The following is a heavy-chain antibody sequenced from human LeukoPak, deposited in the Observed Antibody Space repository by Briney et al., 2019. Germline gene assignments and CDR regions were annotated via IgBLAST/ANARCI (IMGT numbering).Heavy chain of an antibody. CDR3: ATLAYCGGDCYQDAFDI. D-gene: IGHD2-21*02. V-gene: IGHV3-21*01. CDR1: GFTFSSYS. Sequence: GGSLRLSCAASGFTFSSYSMNWVRQAPGKGLEWVSSISSSSSYIYYADSVKGRFTISRGNAKNSLYLQLNSLRAEDTAVYYCATLAYCGGDCYQDAFDIWGQGTMVTVSS. J-gene: IGHJ3*02. CDR2: ISSSSSYI.